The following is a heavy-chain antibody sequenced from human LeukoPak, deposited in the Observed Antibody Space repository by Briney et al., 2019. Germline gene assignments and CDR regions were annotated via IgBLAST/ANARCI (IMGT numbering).Heavy chain of an antibody. Sequence: GGSLRLSCAASGFTFSSYGMHWVRQAPGKGLEWVAVISYDGSNKYYADSVKGRFTISRDNSENTLYLQMNSLRAEDTAVYYCAKDRRWELPFDYWGQGTLVTVSS. CDR1: GFTFSSYG. J-gene: IGHJ4*02. V-gene: IGHV3-30*18. CDR3: AKDRRWELPFDY. D-gene: IGHD1-26*01. CDR2: ISYDGSNK.